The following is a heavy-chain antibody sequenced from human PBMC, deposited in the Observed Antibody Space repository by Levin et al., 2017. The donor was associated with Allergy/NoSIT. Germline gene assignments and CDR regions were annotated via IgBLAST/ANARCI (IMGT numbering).Heavy chain of an antibody. CDR1: GFTFGDYA. D-gene: IGHD4-23*01. CDR2: IRSKAYGGTT. V-gene: IGHV3-49*03. Sequence: GESLKISCTASGFTFGDYAMSWFRQAPGKGLEWVGFIRSKAYGGTTEYAASVKGRFTISRDDSKSIAYLQMNSLKTEDTAVYYCTGGSNYGGNSWRLVPVPFDPWGQGTLVTVSS. J-gene: IGHJ5*02. CDR3: TGGSNYGGNSWRLVPVPFDP.